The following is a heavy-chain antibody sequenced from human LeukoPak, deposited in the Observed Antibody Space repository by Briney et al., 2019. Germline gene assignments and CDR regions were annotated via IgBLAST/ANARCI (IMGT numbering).Heavy chain of an antibody. CDR2: IKQDGSEK. J-gene: IGHJ4*02. D-gene: IGHD2-15*01. V-gene: IGHV3-7*01. Sequence: GGSLRLSCAASGFTFSSYWMSWVRQAPGKGLEWVANIKQDGSEKYYVDSVKGRFTISRDNAKNSLYLQMNSLRVEDTAVYYCARDLRCGGIPSDYWGQGTLVTVSS. CDR3: ARDLRCGGIPSDY. CDR1: GFTFSSYW.